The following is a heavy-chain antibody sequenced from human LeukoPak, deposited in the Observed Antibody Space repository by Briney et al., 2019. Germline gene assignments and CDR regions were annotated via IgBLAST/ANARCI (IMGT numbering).Heavy chain of an antibody. Sequence: PSETLSLTCIVSSGSINNHYWSWIRQPPGKGLEWIGYIYNSWSTNYNPSLQSRVTISMDASRKQFSLNLTSVTAADTAVYYCARDQIGYGLDYWGQGTLVTVSS. J-gene: IGHJ4*02. CDR2: IYNSWST. V-gene: IGHV4-59*11. CDR1: SGSINNHY. CDR3: ARDQIGYGLDY. D-gene: IGHD5-18*01.